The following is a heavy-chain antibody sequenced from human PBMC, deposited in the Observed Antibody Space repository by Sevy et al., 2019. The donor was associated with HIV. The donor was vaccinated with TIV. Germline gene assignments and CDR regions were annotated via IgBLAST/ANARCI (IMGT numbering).Heavy chain of an antibody. D-gene: IGHD3-3*02. CDR3: ALAISPFHFCD. V-gene: IGHV1-46*01. CDR2: INPSSGSI. Sequence: ASVKVSCKASGYVFTSYYINWVRQAPGQGLEWMGTINPSSGSISYAQKIQARVTITRDTSTSTVYMELNSLRSDDTAKYYSALAISPFHFCDWGQGTLVSASS. CDR1: GYVFTSYY. J-gene: IGHJ1*01.